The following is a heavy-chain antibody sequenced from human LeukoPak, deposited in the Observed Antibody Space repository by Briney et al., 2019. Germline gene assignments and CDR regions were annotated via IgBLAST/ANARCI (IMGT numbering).Heavy chain of an antibody. CDR2: ISWNSGSI. CDR1: GFTFDDYA. J-gene: IGHJ4*02. Sequence: GGSLRLSCAASGFTFDDYAMHWVRQAPGKGLEWVSGISWNSGSIGYADSVKGRFTISRDNAKNSLYLQMNSLRAEDTAVYYCARTYYYDSSGYLGWGQGTLVTVSS. CDR3: ARTYYYDSSGYLG. D-gene: IGHD3-22*01. V-gene: IGHV3-9*01.